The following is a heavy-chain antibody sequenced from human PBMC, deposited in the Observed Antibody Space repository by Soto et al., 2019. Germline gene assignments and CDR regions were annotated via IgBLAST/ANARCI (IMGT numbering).Heavy chain of an antibody. CDR1: GFSFRSYW. Sequence: PGGSLRLSCVGSGFSFRSYWVHWVRQPPGKGLEWVSRINAGGTSISYADSVKGRFTISRDNAKNTLYLQMDGLGVDDTAVYYCARAGSYRFDYWGLGTLVTVSS. V-gene: IGHV3-74*01. J-gene: IGHJ4*02. CDR3: ARAGSYRFDY. CDR2: INAGGTSI. D-gene: IGHD3-10*01.